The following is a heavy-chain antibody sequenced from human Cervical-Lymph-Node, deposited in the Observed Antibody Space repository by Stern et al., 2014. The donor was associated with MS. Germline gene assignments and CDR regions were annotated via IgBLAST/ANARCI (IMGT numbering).Heavy chain of an antibody. J-gene: IGHJ4*02. V-gene: IGHV3-30*03. CDR3: ARDYEDTSMLFDH. D-gene: IGHD2-8*01. Sequence: QLVESGGAVVQHGRSLRLSCAASGFTFSSYGMHWVRQAPGKGLEWVTVISYAGNHKYYAASVKGRFTISRDNSKNTLHLQMNSVTPDDTAIYYCARDYEDTSMLFDHWGQGTLVTVSS. CDR1: GFTFSSYG. CDR2: ISYAGNHK.